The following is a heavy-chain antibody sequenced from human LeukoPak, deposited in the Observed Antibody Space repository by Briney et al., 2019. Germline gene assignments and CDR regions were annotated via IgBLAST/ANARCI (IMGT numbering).Heavy chain of an antibody. Sequence: GSLRLSCAASGFTFSSYAMSWVRQAPGKGLEWVSAISGSGGSTYYADSVKGRFTISRDNSKNTLYLQMNILRAEDTAVYYCAKASSKVAGTAIGYWGQGTLVTVSS. CDR3: AKASSKVAGTAIGY. CDR2: ISGSGGST. CDR1: GFTFSSYA. V-gene: IGHV3-23*01. J-gene: IGHJ4*02. D-gene: IGHD6-19*01.